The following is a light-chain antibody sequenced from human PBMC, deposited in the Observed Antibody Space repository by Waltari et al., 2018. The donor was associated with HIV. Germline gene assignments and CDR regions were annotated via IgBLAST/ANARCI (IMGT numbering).Light chain of an antibody. CDR1: QAISDT. CDR3: LQYNKYPYS. Sequence: DIQMTQSPPSLSASVGDRVTITSRASQAISDTLAWFQQKAGKAPKSLIDAASNLHSRVPTRFGGSGSGTDFTLTISSLQPEDVATYCCLQYNKYPYSFGQGTRLEIE. V-gene: IGKV1-16*01. J-gene: IGKJ5*01. CDR2: AAS.